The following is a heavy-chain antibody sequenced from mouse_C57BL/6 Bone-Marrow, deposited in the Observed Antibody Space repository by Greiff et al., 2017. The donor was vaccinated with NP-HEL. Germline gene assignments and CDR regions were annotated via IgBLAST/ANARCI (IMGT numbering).Heavy chain of an antibody. CDR2: ISDGGSYT. CDR3: AREGFIDAMDY. D-gene: IGHD1-1*01. V-gene: IGHV5-4*01. Sequence: VQLKESGGGLVKPGGSLKLSCAASGFTFSSYAMSWVRQTPEKRLEWVATISDGGSYTYYPDNVKGRFTISRDNAKNNLYLQMSHLKSEDTAMYYCAREGFIDAMDYWGQGTSVTVSS. J-gene: IGHJ4*01. CDR1: GFTFSSYA.